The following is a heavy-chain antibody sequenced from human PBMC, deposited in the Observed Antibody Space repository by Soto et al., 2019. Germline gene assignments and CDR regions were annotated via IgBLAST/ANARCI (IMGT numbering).Heavy chain of an antibody. CDR3: ARKPETGTTVPFDY. CDR1: GFTLSSYG. Sequence: PGGSLRLSCAASGFTLSSYGMHWVRQAPGKGLEWVAVISYDGTEKYHADSVKGRFTISRDNSKNTLYLQVNSLRAEDTAVYYCARKPETGTTVPFDYWGQGTLVTVSS. CDR2: ISYDGTEK. V-gene: IGHV3-30*03. D-gene: IGHD1-1*01. J-gene: IGHJ4*02.